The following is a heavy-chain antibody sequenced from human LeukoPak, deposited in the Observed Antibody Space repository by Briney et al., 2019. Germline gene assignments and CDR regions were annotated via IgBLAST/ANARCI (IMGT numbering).Heavy chain of an antibody. D-gene: IGHD6-13*01. CDR1: GFTFSSYS. Sequence: NSGESLRLSCAASGFTFSSYSMNWVRQAPGKGLEWVSSISSSSSYIYYADSVKGRFTISRDNAKNSLYLQMNSLRAEDTAVYYCARDLWNPAAAGLGYYYYYYYGMDVWGQGTTVTVSS. CDR2: ISSSSSYI. CDR3: ARDLWNPAAAGLGYYYYYYYGMDV. J-gene: IGHJ6*02. V-gene: IGHV3-21*01.